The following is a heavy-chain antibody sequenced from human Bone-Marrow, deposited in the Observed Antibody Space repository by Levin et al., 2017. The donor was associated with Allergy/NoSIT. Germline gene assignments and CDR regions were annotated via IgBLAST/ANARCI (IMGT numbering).Heavy chain of an antibody. CDR3: TTDVLYHYMGA. CDR2: IKSRPDGGTT. CDR1: GLTFRTAW. Sequence: GGSLRLSCAVSGLTFRTAWMNWVRQPPGKGLEWVGRIKSRPDGGTTDYAAPVKGRFSISRDDSTNTLYLQMNSLKTEDAAVYYCTTDVLYHYMGAWGKGTTVTVSS. V-gene: IGHV3-15*01. J-gene: IGHJ6*03.